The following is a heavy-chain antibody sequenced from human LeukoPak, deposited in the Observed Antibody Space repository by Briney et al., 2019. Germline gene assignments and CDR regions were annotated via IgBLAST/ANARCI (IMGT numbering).Heavy chain of an antibody. CDR3: ARDSLIQYGSGSYWGFDY. D-gene: IGHD3-10*01. CDR2: IKTDGSDK. J-gene: IGHJ4*02. V-gene: IGHV3-7*03. CDR1: GFIFSNYW. Sequence: GGSLRLSCAASGFIFSNYWMSWVRQAPGKGPEWVGDIKTDGSDKYYVGSVKGRFTISRDNAKNSLYPQMNSLRAEDTAVYYCARDSLIQYGSGSYWGFDYWGQGILVTVSS.